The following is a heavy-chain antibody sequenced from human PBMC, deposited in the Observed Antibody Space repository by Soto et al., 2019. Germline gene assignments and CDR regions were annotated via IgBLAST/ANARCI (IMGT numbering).Heavy chain of an antibody. V-gene: IGHV4-59*01. CDR2: IFYTGST. J-gene: IGHJ5*02. CDR1: GGSISRYF. D-gene: IGHD2-21*01. CDR3: AHFSDLEWFDP. Sequence: TSATLSITCTVSGGSISRYFWSWIRQSPGKGLEWIGYIFYTGSTTYNPSLKSRVTISIDTSKNQFSLKLSSLTAADTAVYYCAHFSDLEWFDPWGQGTLVTV.